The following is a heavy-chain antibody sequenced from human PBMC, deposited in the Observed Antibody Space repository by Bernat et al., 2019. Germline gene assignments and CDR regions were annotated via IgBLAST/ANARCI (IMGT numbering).Heavy chain of an antibody. J-gene: IGHJ4*02. CDR3: AKPMYYYDSSGYYDPLYFDY. V-gene: IGHV3-30*18. D-gene: IGHD3-22*01. Sequence: QVQLVESGGGVVQPGRSLRLSCAASGFTFSSYGMHWVRQAPGKGLEWVAVISNDSSNTYYADSVKGRFTISRDNSKNTLYLQMNSLRAEDTAVYYCAKPMYYYDSSGYYDPLYFDYWGQGTLVTVSS. CDR2: ISNDSSNT. CDR1: GFTFSSYG.